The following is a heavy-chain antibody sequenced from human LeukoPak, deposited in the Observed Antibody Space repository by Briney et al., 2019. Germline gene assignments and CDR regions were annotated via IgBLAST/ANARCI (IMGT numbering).Heavy chain of an antibody. D-gene: IGHD2-8*01. J-gene: IGHJ6*03. CDR1: GFTFSGTW. Sequence: GGSLRLSCAASGFTFSGTWMHWVRQPPGKGLVWVARITSDGISTTYAESVKGRFTISRDNAKNTLYLQMNSLRAEDTALYYCARAPGVRYYYYMDVWGKGTTVTVSS. CDR2: ITSDGIST. V-gene: IGHV3-74*03. CDR3: ARAPGVRYYYYMDV.